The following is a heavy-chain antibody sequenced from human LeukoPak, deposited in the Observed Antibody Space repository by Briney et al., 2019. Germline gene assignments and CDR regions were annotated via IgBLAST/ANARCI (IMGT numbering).Heavy chain of an antibody. D-gene: IGHD1-26*01. V-gene: IGHV4-39*01. CDR1: GASVSGSGYY. CDR2: IYSSGST. Sequence: SETLSLTCAVSGASVSGSGYYWGWIRQPPGKGLEWIGNIYSSGSTYYNASLQSRVTISIDTSKNQFSLRLNSVTAADTAMYYCAKSGGYGLIDYWGQGTRVTVSS. J-gene: IGHJ4*02. CDR3: AKSGGYGLIDY.